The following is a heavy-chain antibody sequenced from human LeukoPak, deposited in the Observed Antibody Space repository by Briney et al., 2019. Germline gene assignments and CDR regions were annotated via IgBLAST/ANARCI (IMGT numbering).Heavy chain of an antibody. D-gene: IGHD3-10*01. CDR2: INHSGST. V-gene: IGHV4-34*09. CDR3: AREDLRRAFDI. CDR1: GGSFSGYY. J-gene: IGHJ3*02. Sequence: SETLSLTCAVYGGSFSGYYWSWIRQPPGKGLEWIGEINHSGSTNYNPSLKSRVTISVDTSKNQFSLKLSSVTAADTAVYYCAREDLRRAFDIWGQGTMVTVSS.